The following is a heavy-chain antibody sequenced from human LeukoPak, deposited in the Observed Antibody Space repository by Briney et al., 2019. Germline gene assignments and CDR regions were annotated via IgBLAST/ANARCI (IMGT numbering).Heavy chain of an antibody. V-gene: IGHV4-39*01. CDR1: GGSISSSSYY. CDR2: IYYSGST. D-gene: IGHD3-22*01. J-gene: IGHJ6*02. Sequence: PSETLSLTCPVFGGSISSSSYYWGWIRQPPGKGLEWIGSIYYSGSTYYNPSLKSRVTISVDTSKNQFSLKLSSVTAADTAVYYCARHLHYYDSSGRSYYYYGMDVWGQGTTVTVSS. CDR3: ARHLHYYDSSGRSYYYYGMDV.